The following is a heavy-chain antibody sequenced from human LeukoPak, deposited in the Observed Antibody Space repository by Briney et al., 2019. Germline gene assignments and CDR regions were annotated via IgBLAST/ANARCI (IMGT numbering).Heavy chain of an antibody. V-gene: IGHV4-61*01. CDR1: GGSVSSSTYY. Sequence: PSETLSLTCTVSGGSVSSSTYYWNWIRQPPGKGPEWIGYIYNSGSTNYNPSFKSRVTISADTSRNQFSLKVSFVTAADTAVYYCARGQVGATQLFDYWGQGTLVTVSS. J-gene: IGHJ4*02. D-gene: IGHD1-26*01. CDR2: IYNSGST. CDR3: ARGQVGATQLFDY.